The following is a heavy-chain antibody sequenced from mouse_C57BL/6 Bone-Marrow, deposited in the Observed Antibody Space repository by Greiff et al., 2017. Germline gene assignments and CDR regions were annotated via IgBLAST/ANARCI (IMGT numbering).Heavy chain of an antibody. CDR1: GYTFTSYW. J-gene: IGHJ4*01. V-gene: IGHV1-72*01. Sequence: VQLQQPGAELVKPGASVKLSCKASGYTFTSYWMHWVKQRPGRGLEWIGRIDPNSGGTKYNEKFKSKATLTVDKPSSTAYMQLSSLTSEDSAVYICARSTTVVATPYYYAMDYWGQGTSVTVSS. CDR3: ARSTTVVATPYYYAMDY. CDR2: IDPNSGGT. D-gene: IGHD1-1*01.